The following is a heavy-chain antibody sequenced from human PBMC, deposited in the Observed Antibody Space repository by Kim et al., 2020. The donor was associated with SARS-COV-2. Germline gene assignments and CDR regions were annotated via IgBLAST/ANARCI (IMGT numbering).Heavy chain of an antibody. CDR1: GFTFSSYG. J-gene: IGHJ6*02. CDR2: IWYDGSNK. D-gene: IGHD1-26*01. CDR3: ARDLIVKWDVSGILPPSYYYYGMDV. Sequence: GGSLRLSCAASGFTFSSYGMHWVRQAPGKGLEWVAVIWYDGSNKYYADSVKGRFTISRDNSKNTLYLQMNSLRAEDTAVYYCARDLIVKWDVSGILPPSYYYYGMDVWGQGTTVTVSS. V-gene: IGHV3-33*01.